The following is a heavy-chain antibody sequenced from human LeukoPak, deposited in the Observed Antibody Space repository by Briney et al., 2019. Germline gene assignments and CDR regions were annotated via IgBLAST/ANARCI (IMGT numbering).Heavy chain of an antibody. CDR2: IGGRGGST. V-gene: IGHV3-23*01. Sequence: GGSLTLSCAASGFTFSSYTMNWVRQAPGKGLEWVSAIGGRGGSTFYADSVKGRFTISRDNSKSTLDLQMNSLSAEDTAVYYCATGSGYYYGHWGQGTLVSVSS. CDR1: GFTFSSYT. CDR3: ATGSGYYYGH. J-gene: IGHJ4*02. D-gene: IGHD3-22*01.